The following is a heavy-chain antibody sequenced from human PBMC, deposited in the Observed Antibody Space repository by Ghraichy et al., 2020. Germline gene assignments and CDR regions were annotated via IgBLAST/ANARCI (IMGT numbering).Heavy chain of an antibody. V-gene: IGHV4-39*01. CDR1: GGSISSSSYY. CDR2: IYYSGST. J-gene: IGHJ4*02. Sequence: SETLSLTCTVSGGSISSSSYYWGWIRQPPGKGLEWIGSIYYSGSTYYNPSLKSRVTISVDTSKNQFSLKLSSVTAADTAVYYCARHPSIAAAGDNYFDYWGQGTLVTVSS. CDR3: ARHPSIAAAGDNYFDY. D-gene: IGHD6-13*01.